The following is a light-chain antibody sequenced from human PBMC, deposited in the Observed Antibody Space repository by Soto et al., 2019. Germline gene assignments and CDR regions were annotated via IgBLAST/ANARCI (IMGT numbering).Light chain of an antibody. CDR3: QQYESTPPT. J-gene: IGKJ2*01. Sequence: DIVMTQSPDSLAVSLGERATINCKSSQSVLYSSNNKNYLAWYQQRPGQPPKLLMYWASTRESGVPDRFSGAGSGTDFTLTITSLQDDDVAVYSCQQYESTPPTFGQGTKLEI. V-gene: IGKV4-1*01. CDR2: WAS. CDR1: QSVLYSSNNKNY.